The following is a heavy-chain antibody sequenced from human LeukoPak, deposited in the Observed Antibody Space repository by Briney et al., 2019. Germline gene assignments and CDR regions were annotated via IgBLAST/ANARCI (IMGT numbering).Heavy chain of an antibody. CDR3: AQQVGYCSSGSCYFTY. J-gene: IGHJ1*01. CDR2: ISNTGGST. Sequence: GGSLRLSCAASGFTFTSYSMNWVRQAPGKGLEWVSAISNTGGSTYYADSVKGRFIISRDKSKNTLSLQMNSLRAEDTAVYYCAQQVGYCSSGSCYFTYWGQGTLVTVSS. D-gene: IGHD2-15*01. V-gene: IGHV3-23*01. CDR1: GFTFTSYS.